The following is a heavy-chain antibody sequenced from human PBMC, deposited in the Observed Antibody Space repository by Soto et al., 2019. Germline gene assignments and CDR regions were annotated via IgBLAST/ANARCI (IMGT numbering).Heavy chain of an antibody. CDR1: GYTFTSYG. V-gene: IGHV1-18*04. Sequence: ASVKVSCKASGYTFTSYGISWVRQAPGQGLEWMGWISAYNGNTNYAQKLQGRVTITTDTSTSTAYMELRSLRSDDTAVYYCAREGRDASRMSAFAIWAKGQWSPSPQ. CDR3: AREGRDASRMSAFAI. CDR2: ISAYNGNT. J-gene: IGHJ3*02. D-gene: IGHD2-15*01.